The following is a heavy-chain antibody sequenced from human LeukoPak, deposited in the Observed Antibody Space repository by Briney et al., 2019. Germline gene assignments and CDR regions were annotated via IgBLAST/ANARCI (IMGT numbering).Heavy chain of an antibody. Sequence: SETLSLTCTVSGGSISGYYWSWIRQPPGKGLEWIGYIYYSGSTNYNPSLKSRVTISVDTSKNQFSLKLSSVTAADTAVYYCARQRGGYDTNWYFDLWGRGTLVTVSS. D-gene: IGHD5-12*01. J-gene: IGHJ2*01. V-gene: IGHV4-59*01. CDR2: IYYSGST. CDR1: GGSISGYY. CDR3: ARQRGGYDTNWYFDL.